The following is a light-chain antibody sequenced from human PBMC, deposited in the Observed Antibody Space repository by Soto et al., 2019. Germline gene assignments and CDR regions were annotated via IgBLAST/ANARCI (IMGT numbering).Light chain of an antibody. CDR3: AAWEDSLNGVV. CDR2: SNN. J-gene: IGLJ2*01. CDR1: SSNIGSNT. V-gene: IGLV1-44*01. Sequence: QSVLTQPPSASGTPGRRVTLSCSGSSSNIGSNTVNWYQQLPGTAPNLLLYSNNPRPSGVPDRFSGSKSGTPASLATGGLQSEGEAEDDGAAWEDSLNGVVFGGGTKLTVL.